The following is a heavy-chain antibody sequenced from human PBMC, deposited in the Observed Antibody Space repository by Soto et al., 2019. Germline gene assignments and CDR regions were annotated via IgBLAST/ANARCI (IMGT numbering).Heavy chain of an antibody. V-gene: IGHV4-31*11. J-gene: IGHJ4*02. D-gene: IGHD3-22*01. CDR3: ARSHSSGWPYYFDP. CDR1: GGTISSGYY. Sequence: NPSETLSLTCGVSGGTISSGYYWSWIHPHPGKGLEWIGYIYHSGNTYYNPSLKSRVTISVDTSKNQFSLNLSSVTAADSAVYYCARSHSSGWPYYFDPWGQGTLVTSPQ. CDR2: IYHSGNT.